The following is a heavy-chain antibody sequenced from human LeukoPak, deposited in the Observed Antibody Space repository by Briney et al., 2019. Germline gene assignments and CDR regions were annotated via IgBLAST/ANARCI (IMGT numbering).Heavy chain of an antibody. Sequence: SETLSLTCTVSGGSISSHYWSWIRQPPGKGLEWIGYIHYSGSTNYNPSLKSRVTISVETSKNQFSLKLSSVTAADTAVYYCARVPLSRDNYWFDPWGQGTLVTVSS. D-gene: IGHD2-15*01. CDR3: ARVPLSRDNYWFDP. V-gene: IGHV4-59*11. CDR1: GGSISSHY. CDR2: IHYSGST. J-gene: IGHJ5*02.